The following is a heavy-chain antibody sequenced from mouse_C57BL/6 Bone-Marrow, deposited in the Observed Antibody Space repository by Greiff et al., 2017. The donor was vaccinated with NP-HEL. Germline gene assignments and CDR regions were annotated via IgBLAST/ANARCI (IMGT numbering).Heavy chain of an antibody. CDR1: GYTFTSYW. J-gene: IGHJ1*03. CDR2: IHPNSGST. D-gene: IGHD2-2*01. V-gene: IGHV1-64*01. CDR3: ARWGTMVTTGYWYFDV. Sequence: QVHVKQSGAELVKPGASVKLSCKASGYTFTSYWMHWVKQRPGQGLEWIGMIHPNSGSTNYNEKFKSKATLTVDKSSSTAYMQLSSLTSEDSAVYYCARWGTMVTTGYWYFDVWGTGTTVTVSS.